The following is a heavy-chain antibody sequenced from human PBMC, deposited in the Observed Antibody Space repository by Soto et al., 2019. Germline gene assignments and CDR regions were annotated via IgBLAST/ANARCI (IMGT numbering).Heavy chain of an antibody. CDR3: ARFTPHYSGYEQISYLDY. V-gene: IGHV4-31*03. Sequence: LSLICSVSYGSISSGGCYCSWNRQHPGKGLEWIGYIYYSGSTYYNPSLKSRVTISVDTSKNQFSLKLSSVTAADTAVYYCARFTPHYSGYEQISYLDYWGQGTLVTVSS. CDR1: YGSISSGGCY. CDR2: IYYSGST. J-gene: IGHJ4*02. D-gene: IGHD5-12*01.